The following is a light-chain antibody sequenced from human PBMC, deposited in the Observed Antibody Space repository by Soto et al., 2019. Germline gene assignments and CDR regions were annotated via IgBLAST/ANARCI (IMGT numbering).Light chain of an antibody. V-gene: IGKV3-20*01. CDR3: QQYSRSPT. CDR1: QSVGGRS. Sequence: EIVLTQSPGTLSLSPGERATLSCRASQSVGGRSLAWYQQKPGQAPRVLRYGTSERPTGIPDRFSGSGSGTEFPLTISRLEPEDFAVYFCQQYSRSPTFGQGTKVDIK. J-gene: IGKJ1*01. CDR2: GTS.